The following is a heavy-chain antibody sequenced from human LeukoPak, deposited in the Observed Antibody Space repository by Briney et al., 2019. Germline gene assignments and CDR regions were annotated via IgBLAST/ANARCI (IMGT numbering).Heavy chain of an antibody. Sequence: PGGSLRLSCAASGFTFRTYAMSWVRQAPGKGLEWVSGSSDSGDGTYYAESLKGRFTISRDNSKNTVFLQMNSLRADDTAKYYCAKDKAPGSWHTPRDFWGQGTLVTVSS. J-gene: IGHJ4*02. CDR2: SSDSGDGT. CDR1: GFTFRTYA. CDR3: AKDKAPGSWHTPRDF. D-gene: IGHD6-13*01. V-gene: IGHV3-23*01.